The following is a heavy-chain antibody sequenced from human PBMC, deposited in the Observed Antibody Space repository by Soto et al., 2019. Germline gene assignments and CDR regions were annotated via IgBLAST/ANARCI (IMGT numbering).Heavy chain of an antibody. J-gene: IGHJ4*02. CDR1: GFTFSSYG. V-gene: IGHV3-23*01. CDR2: SSATGAGT. D-gene: IGHD3-10*01. CDR3: AKGTYYYGSAPYYFDY. Sequence: PGGSLRLSCAASGFTFSSYGMTWVRQAPGKGLEWVSFSSATGAGTYYADSVKGRFTISRDNSKNTLYLQMTSLRAEDTAVYYCAKGTYYYGSAPYYFDYWGQGTLVTVSS.